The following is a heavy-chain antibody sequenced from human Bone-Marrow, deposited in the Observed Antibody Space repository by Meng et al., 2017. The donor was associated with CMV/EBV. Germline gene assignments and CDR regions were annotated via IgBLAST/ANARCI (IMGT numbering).Heavy chain of an antibody. CDR3: AKIGYCSSTSYRPSDY. CDR1: GFTFSSYG. D-gene: IGHD2-2*01. V-gene: IGHV3-30*02. CDR2: IRYDGSNK. Sequence: GESPKISCAASGFTFSSYGMHWVRQAPGKGLEWVAFIRYDGSNKYYADSVKGRFTISRDNSKNTLNQQMNSLRAEDTAVYYCAKIGYCSSTSYRPSDYWGQGTLVTVSS. J-gene: IGHJ4*02.